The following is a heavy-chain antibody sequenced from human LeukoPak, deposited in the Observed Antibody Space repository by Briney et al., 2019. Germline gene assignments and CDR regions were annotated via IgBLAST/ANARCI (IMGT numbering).Heavy chain of an antibody. CDR3: ARGLYSSGYYFDY. V-gene: IGHV1-69*06. J-gene: IGHJ4*02. CDR1: GGTFSSYA. CDR2: IIPIFGTA. Sequence: ASVKVSCKASGGTFSSYAISWVRQAPGQGLEWMGGIIPIFGTANYAQKFQGRVTITADKSTSTAYMELSSLRSEDTAVYYCARGLYSSGYYFDYWGQGTLVTVSS. D-gene: IGHD6-19*01.